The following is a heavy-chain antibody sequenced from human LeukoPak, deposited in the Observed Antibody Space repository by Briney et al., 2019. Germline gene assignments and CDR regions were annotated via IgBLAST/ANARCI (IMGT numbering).Heavy chain of an antibody. V-gene: IGHV1-69*04. CDR2: IIPILGIA. Sequence: RASVKVSCKASGGTFSSYAISWGRQAPGQGLEWMGRIIPILGIANYAQKFQGRVTITADKSTSTAYMELSSLRSEDTAVYYCASQPLGYYDSSGYYLLDYWGQGTLVTVSS. CDR3: ASQPLGYYDSSGYYLLDY. D-gene: IGHD3-22*01. CDR1: GGTFSSYA. J-gene: IGHJ4*02.